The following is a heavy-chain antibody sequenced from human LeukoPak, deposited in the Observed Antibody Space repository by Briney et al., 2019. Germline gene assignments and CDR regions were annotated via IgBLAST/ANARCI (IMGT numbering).Heavy chain of an antibody. Sequence: SETLSLTCTVSGGSISSGGYYWSWIRQHPGKGLEWIGYIYYSGSTNYNPSLKSRVTISVDTSKNQFSLKLGSVTAADTAVYYCSTYYYDSSGYYYFDYWGQGTLVTVSS. CDR3: STYYYDSSGYYYFDY. D-gene: IGHD3-22*01. CDR1: GGSISSGGYY. CDR2: IYYSGST. V-gene: IGHV4-61*08. J-gene: IGHJ4*02.